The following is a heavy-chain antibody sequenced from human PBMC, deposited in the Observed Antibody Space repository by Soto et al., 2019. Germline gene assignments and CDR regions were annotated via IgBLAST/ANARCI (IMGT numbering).Heavy chain of an antibody. CDR2: IYYSGST. D-gene: IGHD3-10*01. J-gene: IGHJ6*02. CDR3: ARGSGSGSYYYYYYGMDV. V-gene: IGHV4-59*01. CDR1: GGSISSYY. Sequence: SETLSLTCTVSGGSISSYYWSWIRQPPGKGLEWIGYIYYSGSTNYNPSPKSRVTISVDTSKNQFSLKLSSVTAADTAVYYCARGSGSGSYYYYYYGMDVWGQGTTVTVYS.